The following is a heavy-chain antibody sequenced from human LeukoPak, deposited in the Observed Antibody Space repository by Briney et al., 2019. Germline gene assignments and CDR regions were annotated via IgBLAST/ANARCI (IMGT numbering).Heavy chain of an antibody. CDR1: GGTFSSYA. Sequence: ASVKVSCKASGGTFSSYAISWVRRAPGQGLEWMGWISAYSGNTHYAQKFQGRVTMTTDTSTTTAYMELRGLRSDDTAVYYCARAEKPNWGNYYYYCMDVWGKGTTVTVSS. D-gene: IGHD7-27*01. CDR3: ARAEKPNWGNYYYYCMDV. CDR2: ISAYSGNT. V-gene: IGHV1-18*01. J-gene: IGHJ6*03.